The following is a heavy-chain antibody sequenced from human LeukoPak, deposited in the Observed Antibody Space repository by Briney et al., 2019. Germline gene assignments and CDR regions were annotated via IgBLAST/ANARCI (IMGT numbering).Heavy chain of an antibody. CDR2: MNPNSGNT. Sequence: ASVKVSCKASGYTFTSYDINWVRQATGQGLEWMGWMNPNSGNTGYAQKFQGRVTMTRNTSISTAYMELSSLRSEDTAVYYCARAWGSIAARRGNWFDPWGQGTLVTVSS. D-gene: IGHD6-6*01. CDR3: ARAWGSIAARRGNWFDP. CDR1: GYTFTSYD. J-gene: IGHJ5*02. V-gene: IGHV1-8*01.